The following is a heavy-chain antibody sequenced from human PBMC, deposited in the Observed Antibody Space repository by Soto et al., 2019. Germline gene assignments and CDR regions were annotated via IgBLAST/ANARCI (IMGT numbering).Heavy chain of an antibody. CDR3: ARERQMYYDFWSGYSYYFDY. CDR2: IKPDGTEK. J-gene: IGHJ4*02. D-gene: IGHD3-3*01. Sequence: GVSLRVSWAASGCTFSSYWMNWVRQAPGKGLEWVASIKPDGTEKYYVDSVKGRFTISRDNAEDSLYLQMNTLRAEDTAVYYCARERQMYYDFWSGYSYYFDYWGQGTLVTVSA. CDR1: GCTFSSYW. V-gene: IGHV3-7*03.